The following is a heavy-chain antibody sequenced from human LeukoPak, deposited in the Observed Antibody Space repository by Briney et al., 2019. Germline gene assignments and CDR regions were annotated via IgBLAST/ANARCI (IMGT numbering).Heavy chain of an antibody. Sequence: GASVKVSCKASGYTFTSYYIQWMRQAPGQGLQWMGIINPGGDKIVYAQNFQGRVTLTSDVSMSTVYMELSSLTSEDTAVYYCARAYYYDGSAYYPEAYWGQGTLVTVSS. CDR3: ARAYYYDGSAYYPEAY. V-gene: IGHV1-46*01. D-gene: IGHD3-22*01. CDR2: INPGGDKI. J-gene: IGHJ4*02. CDR1: GYTFTSYY.